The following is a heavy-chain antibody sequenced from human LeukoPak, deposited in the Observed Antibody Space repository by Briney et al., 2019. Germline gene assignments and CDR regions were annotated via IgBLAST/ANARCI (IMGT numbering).Heavy chain of an antibody. V-gene: IGHV1-2*02. J-gene: IGHJ6*03. CDR3: ARAFMGRFGELDYMDV. Sequence: GASVKVSCKASGYTFTGYYMHWVRQAPGQGLEWMGWINPNSGGTNYAQKFQGRVTMTRDTSISTAYMELSRLRSDDTAVYYCARAFMGRFGELDYMDVWGKGTTVTVSS. CDR2: INPNSGGT. CDR1: GYTFTGYY. D-gene: IGHD3-10*01.